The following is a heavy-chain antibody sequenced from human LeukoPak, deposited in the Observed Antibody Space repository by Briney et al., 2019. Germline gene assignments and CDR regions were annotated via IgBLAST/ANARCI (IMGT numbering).Heavy chain of an antibody. J-gene: IGHJ6*02. D-gene: IGHD2-21*01. CDR2: ISYDGSNK. CDR3: AREYSPYGMDV. CDR1: GFTFSSYA. V-gene: IGHV3-30-3*01. Sequence: TGGSLRLSCAASGFTFSSYAMHWVRQAPGKGLEWVAVISYDGSNKYYADSVKGRFTISRDNSKNTLYLQMNSLRAEDTAVYYCAREYSPYGMDVWGQGTTVTVSS.